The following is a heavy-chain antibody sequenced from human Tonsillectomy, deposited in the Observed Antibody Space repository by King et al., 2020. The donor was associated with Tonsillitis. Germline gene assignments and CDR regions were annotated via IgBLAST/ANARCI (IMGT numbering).Heavy chain of an antibody. CDR3: ARRLGYFDTSAYHFDY. CDR1: GGSFSGYY. J-gene: IGHJ4*02. V-gene: IGHV4-34*01. Sequence: HVQLQQWGAGLLKPSETLSLTCAVYGGSFSGYYWNWIRQPPGKGLEWIGEINHGGSTNYNPSLTSRVTISVDTSKNQFSLKLNSVTAADTAVYYCARRLGYFDTSAYHFDYWGQGTLVTVSS. CDR2: INHGGST. D-gene: IGHD3-22*01.